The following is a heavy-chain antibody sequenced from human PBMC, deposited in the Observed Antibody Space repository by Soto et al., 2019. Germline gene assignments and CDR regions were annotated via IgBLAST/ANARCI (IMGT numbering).Heavy chain of an antibody. CDR3: ARLGGPHYYYYYMDV. CDR2: INWNGGST. D-gene: IGHD3-16*01. J-gene: IGHJ6*03. Sequence: GGSLRLSCAASGFTFDDYGMSWVRQAPGKGLEWVSGINWNGGSTGYADSVKGRFTISRDNAKNSLYLQMNSLRAEDTALYHCARLGGPHYYYYYMDVWGKGTTVTVSS. V-gene: IGHV3-20*01. CDR1: GFTFDDYG.